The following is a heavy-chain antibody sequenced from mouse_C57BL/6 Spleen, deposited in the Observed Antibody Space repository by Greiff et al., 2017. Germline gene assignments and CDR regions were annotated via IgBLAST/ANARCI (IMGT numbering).Heavy chain of an antibody. CDR2: IDPSDSYT. Sequence: QVQLQQPGAELVMPGASVKLSCKASGYTFTSYWMHWVKQRPGQGLEWIGEIDPSDSYTNYNQKFNGKSTLTVDKSSSTAYMQLSSLTSEDSAVYYCARSGFDYWGQGTTLTVSS. CDR1: GYTFTSYW. J-gene: IGHJ2*01. V-gene: IGHV1-69*01. CDR3: ARSGFDY.